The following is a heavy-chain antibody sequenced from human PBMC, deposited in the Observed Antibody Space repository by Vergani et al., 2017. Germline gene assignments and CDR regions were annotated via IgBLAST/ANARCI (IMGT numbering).Heavy chain of an antibody. J-gene: IGHJ4*02. D-gene: IGHD5-24*01. V-gene: IGHV3-66*02. CDR1: GFTVSSNY. CDR2: IYSGGST. Sequence: EVQLVESGGGLVQPGGSLRLSCAASGFTVSSNYMSWVRQAPGKGLEWVSVIYSGGSTYYADSVKGRFTISRDNSKNTLYLQMNSLRAEDAAVYYCAIERSDGYNYASDYWGQGTLVTVSS. CDR3: AIERSDGYNYASDY.